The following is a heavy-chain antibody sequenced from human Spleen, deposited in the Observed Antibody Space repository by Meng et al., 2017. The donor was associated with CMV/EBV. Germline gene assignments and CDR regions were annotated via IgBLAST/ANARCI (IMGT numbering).Heavy chain of an antibody. Sequence: GESLKISCTGSGFTFGDYAMSWVRQAPGKGLEWVGFIRSKAYGGTTEYDASVKGRFTISRDDSKSIAYLQMNSLKTEDTAVYHCTRVLSDVVLPSALFPDYWGQGILVTVSS. V-gene: IGHV3-49*04. CDR2: IRSKAYGGTT. CDR1: GFTFGDYA. CDR3: TRVLSDVVLPSALFPDY. D-gene: IGHD2-2*01. J-gene: IGHJ4*02.